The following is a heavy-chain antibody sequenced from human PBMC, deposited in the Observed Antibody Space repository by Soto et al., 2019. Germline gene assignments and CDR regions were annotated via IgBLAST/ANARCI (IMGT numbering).Heavy chain of an antibody. CDR1: GDTFTTYG. V-gene: IGHV1-18*04. D-gene: IGHD2-15*01. Sequence: ASVKVSCKASGDTFTTYGISYVRRAPGQGLEWMGWISTYNGNTNYEQKLQGRVTLTTDTLTSTAYMELRSLRSDDTAVYYCARRGAYCSGGTCYHFDYWGQGTLVTVSS. J-gene: IGHJ4*02. CDR2: ISTYNGNT. CDR3: ARRGAYCSGGTCYHFDY.